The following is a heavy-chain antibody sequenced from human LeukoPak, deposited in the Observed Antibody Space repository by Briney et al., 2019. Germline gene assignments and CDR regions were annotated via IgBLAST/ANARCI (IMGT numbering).Heavy chain of an antibody. J-gene: IGHJ6*02. Sequence: PGGSLRLSCEASGFTLSRFAMTWVRQAPGKGREWVSTIGGLGESTNYADSVKGRFTISRDNPKNTLYLQMNNLRAEDTAVYYCAKDRDIILTGHGMDVWGQGTTVTVSS. CDR2: IGGLGEST. V-gene: IGHV3-23*01. D-gene: IGHD3-9*01. CDR3: AKDRDIILTGHGMDV. CDR1: GFTLSRFA.